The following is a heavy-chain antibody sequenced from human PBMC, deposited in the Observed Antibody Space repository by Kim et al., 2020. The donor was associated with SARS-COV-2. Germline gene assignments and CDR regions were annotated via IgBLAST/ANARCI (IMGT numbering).Heavy chain of an antibody. CDR3: ARDGGDSSSWYFDY. CDR1: GFTFSSYG. J-gene: IGHJ4*02. CDR2: IWYDGSNK. V-gene: IGHV3-33*01. Sequence: GGSLRLSCAASGFTFSSYGMHWVRQAPGKGLEWVAVIWYDGSNKYYADSVKGRFTISRDNSKNTLYLQMNSLRAEDTAVYYCARDGGDSSSWYFDYWGQVTLVTVSS. D-gene: IGHD6-13*01.